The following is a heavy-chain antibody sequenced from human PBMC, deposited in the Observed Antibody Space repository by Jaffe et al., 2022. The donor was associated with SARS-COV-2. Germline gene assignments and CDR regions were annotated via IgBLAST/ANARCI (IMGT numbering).Heavy chain of an antibody. D-gene: IGHD3-9*01. CDR1: GFTFSHYA. V-gene: IGHV3-30*04. CDR2: ISYDGSNE. CDR3: ASPEITFYDVLTGTNPGFDY. Sequence: QVHLVESGGGVVQPGRSLRLSCAASGFTFSHYAMHWVRQAPGKGLEWVAVISYDGSNEYYADSVKGRFTISRDNSKSTVYLHMNSLRTEDTAVYYCASPEITFYDVLTGTNPGFDYWGQGTLVTVSS. J-gene: IGHJ4*02.